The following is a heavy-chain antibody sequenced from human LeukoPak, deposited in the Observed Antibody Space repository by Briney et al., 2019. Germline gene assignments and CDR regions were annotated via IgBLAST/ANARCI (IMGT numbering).Heavy chain of an antibody. CDR2: ISTYNGDT. CDR3: ARDPSNTSGWYIYFDY. J-gene: IGHJ4*02. D-gene: IGHD6-19*01. CDR1: GYTFKTYA. V-gene: IGHV1-18*01. Sequence: ASVKVSCKASGYTFKTYAVSWVRQAPGQGLEWMGWISTYNGDTKHSQNFQGRVTLTTDTSTSTAYMELRSLRSDDTAVYYCARDPSNTSGWYIYFDYWGQGSLVTVSS.